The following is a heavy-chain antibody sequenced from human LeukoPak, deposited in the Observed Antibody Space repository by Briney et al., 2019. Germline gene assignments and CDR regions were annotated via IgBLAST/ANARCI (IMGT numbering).Heavy chain of an antibody. CDR3: ASLEGGPSDGR. D-gene: IGHD3-3*01. V-gene: IGHV3-53*01. CDR2: IYSGGTT. J-gene: IGHJ4*02. CDR1: GFPVRSRY. Sequence: PGGSLRLSCEVSGFPVRSRYMTWVRQPPGKGLECVAVIYSGGTTYHIDSVKGRFTISRDISKSTMYLEMNNLRVEDTAIYYCASLEGGPSDGRWGQGTLVNVSS.